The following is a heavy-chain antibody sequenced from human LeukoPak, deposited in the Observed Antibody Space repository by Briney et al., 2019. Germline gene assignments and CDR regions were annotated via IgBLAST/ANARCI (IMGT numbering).Heavy chain of an antibody. V-gene: IGHV3-49*04. CDR3: SRNGLVDFDY. J-gene: IGHJ4*02. CDR2: IRRRAYGGAA. Sequence: GGSLRLSCTTSRFAFDDFAMSWVRQPAEKGLELVGFIRRRAYGGAAEYAASVKGRFIIYRDDSKGIAYLQMNSLKTEDTAVYYCSRNGLVDFDYWGQGSRVIVSP. CDR1: RFAFDDFA.